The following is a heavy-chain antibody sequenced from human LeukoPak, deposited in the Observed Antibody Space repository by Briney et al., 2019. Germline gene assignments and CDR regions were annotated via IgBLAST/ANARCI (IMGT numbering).Heavy chain of an antibody. D-gene: IGHD1-14*01. Sequence: GESLKISCKGSGYIFSINWIGWVRQMPGKGLEWMGIIYPGDSDTRYNPSFRGQVIISADKSLSTAYLQWSSLKVSDTAMYYCARGGRSPYDMDVWGQGTTVTVSS. CDR3: ARGGRSPYDMDV. J-gene: IGHJ6*02. CDR1: GYIFSINW. V-gene: IGHV5-51*01. CDR2: IYPGDSDT.